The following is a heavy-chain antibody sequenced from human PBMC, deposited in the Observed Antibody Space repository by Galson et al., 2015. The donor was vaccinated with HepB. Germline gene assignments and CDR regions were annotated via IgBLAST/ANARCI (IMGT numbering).Heavy chain of an antibody. Sequence: QSGAEVKKPGESLKISCKGSGYSFTSYWIGWVRQMPGKGLEWMGIIYPGDSDTRYSPSFQGQVTISADKSISTAYLQWSSLKASDTAMYYCARGSYDFWSGPGRDWFDPWGQGTLVTVSS. V-gene: IGHV5-51*01. CDR1: GYSFTSYW. CDR2: IYPGDSDT. CDR3: ARGSYDFWSGPGRDWFDP. J-gene: IGHJ5*02. D-gene: IGHD3-3*01.